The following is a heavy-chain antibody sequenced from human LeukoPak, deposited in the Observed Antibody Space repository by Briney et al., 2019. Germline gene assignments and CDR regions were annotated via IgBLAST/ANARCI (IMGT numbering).Heavy chain of an antibody. J-gene: IGHJ4*02. D-gene: IGHD1-26*01. CDR3: ARRPSGSYYGFDY. CDR1: GYSFTNYW. CDR2: IYPGDSDT. Sequence: RPGESLKISCKGSGYSFTNYWIGWVRQMPGKGLEWVGIIYPGDSDTRYSPSFQGQVTISADKSISTAYLQWSSLKASDTAMYYCARRPSGSYYGFDYWGRGTLVTVSS. V-gene: IGHV5-51*01.